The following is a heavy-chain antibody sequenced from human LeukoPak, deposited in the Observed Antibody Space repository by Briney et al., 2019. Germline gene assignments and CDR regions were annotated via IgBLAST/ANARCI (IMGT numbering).Heavy chain of an antibody. V-gene: IGHV4-4*02. J-gene: IGHJ6*02. Sequence: PSGTLSLTCAVSGGSISSSNWWSWVRQPPGKGLEWIGEIYHSGSTNYNPSLKSRVTISVDKSKNQFSLKLSSVTAADTAVYYCAREAYSYGSPYGMDVWGQGTTVTVSS. CDR2: IYHSGST. CDR3: AREAYSYGSPYGMDV. D-gene: IGHD5-18*01. CDR1: GGSISSSNW.